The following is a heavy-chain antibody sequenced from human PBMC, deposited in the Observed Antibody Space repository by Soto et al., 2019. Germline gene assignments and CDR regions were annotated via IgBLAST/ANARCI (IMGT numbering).Heavy chain of an antibody. J-gene: IGHJ3*02. CDR3: ATLRNYYDSDPAFDI. CDR1: GYTFTSYG. V-gene: IGHV1-18*01. Sequence: QVQLVQSGAEVKKPGASVKVSCKASGYTFTSYGISWVRQAPGQGLEWMGWISAYNGNTNYAQKLQGRVTMTTDTSTSTAYMELRSLRSDDTSVYYCATLRNYYDSDPAFDIWGQGTMVTVSS. D-gene: IGHD3-22*01. CDR2: ISAYNGNT.